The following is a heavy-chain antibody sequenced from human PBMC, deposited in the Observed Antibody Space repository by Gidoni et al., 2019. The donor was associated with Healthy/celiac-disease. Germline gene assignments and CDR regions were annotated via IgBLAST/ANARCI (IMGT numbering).Heavy chain of an antibody. J-gene: IGHJ4*02. V-gene: IGHV4-39*07. CDR2: IYYSGST. CDR1: GGSISSSSYY. Sequence: QLQLQESGPGLVKPSETLSLTCTVSGGSISSSSYYWGWVRQPPGKGLEWIGSIYYSGSTYYNPSLKSRVTISVDTSTNQFSLKLSSVTAADTAVYYCARAVLTLALPYYFDYWGQGTLVTVSS. CDR3: ARAVLTLALPYYFDY. D-gene: IGHD3-9*01.